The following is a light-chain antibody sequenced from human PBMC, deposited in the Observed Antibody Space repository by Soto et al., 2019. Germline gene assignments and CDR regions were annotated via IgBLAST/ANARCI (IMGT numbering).Light chain of an antibody. J-gene: IGLJ2*01. CDR1: SCNIGKNY. V-gene: IGLV1-51*01. CDR3: GTWDTSLSAVV. Sequence: QSVLTQPPSVSAAPGQKVTISCSGSSCNIGKNYVSWYQRLPGTAPKLLIYDNNERSSGIPDRFSGSKSGTSATLGIAGLQTGDEADYYCGTWDTSLSAVVFGGGTKVTVL. CDR2: DNN.